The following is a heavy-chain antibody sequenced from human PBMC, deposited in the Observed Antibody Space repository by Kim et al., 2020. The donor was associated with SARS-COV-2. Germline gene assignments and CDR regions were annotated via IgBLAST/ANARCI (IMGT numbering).Heavy chain of an antibody. J-gene: IGHJ4*02. Sequence: ASVKVSCKASGYTFTSYYMHWVRQAPGQGLEWMGIINPSGGSTSYAQKFQGRVTMTRDTSTSTVYMELSSLRSEDTAVYYCARKGRDYYDSIGYFYWGQGTLVTVSS. CDR3: ARKGRDYYDSIGYFY. CDR2: INPSGGST. CDR1: GYTFTSYY. V-gene: IGHV1-46*01. D-gene: IGHD3-22*01.